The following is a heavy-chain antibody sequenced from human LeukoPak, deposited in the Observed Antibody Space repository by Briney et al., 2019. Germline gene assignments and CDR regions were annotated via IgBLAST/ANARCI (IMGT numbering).Heavy chain of an antibody. V-gene: IGHV4-39*07. Sequence: SETLSLTCTVSGGSISSSSYYWGWIRQPPGEGLEWIGSIYYSGGTYYNPSLKSRVTISVDTSKNQFSLKLSSVTAADTAVYYCARGSSHLDYWYYYMDIWGKGTTVTVSS. J-gene: IGHJ6*03. CDR3: ARGSSHLDYWYYYMDI. CDR1: GGSISSSSYY. CDR2: IYYSGGT. D-gene: IGHD2-15*01.